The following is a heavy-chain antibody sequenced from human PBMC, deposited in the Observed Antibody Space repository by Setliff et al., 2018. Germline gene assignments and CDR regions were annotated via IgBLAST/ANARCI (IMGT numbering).Heavy chain of an antibody. V-gene: IGHV3-23*01. CDR1: GFTFSSYA. D-gene: IGHD3-3*01. J-gene: IGHJ4*02. CDR2: ISGSGDAT. CDR3: ARGTFSDFWSGDYYDY. Sequence: PGGSLRLSCAASGFTFSSYAMTWVRQAPGKGLEWVSAISGSGDATYYADSVKGRFTISRDNAKNSLYLQMNSLRAEDTAMYYCARGTFSDFWSGDYYDYWGQGTLVTVSS.